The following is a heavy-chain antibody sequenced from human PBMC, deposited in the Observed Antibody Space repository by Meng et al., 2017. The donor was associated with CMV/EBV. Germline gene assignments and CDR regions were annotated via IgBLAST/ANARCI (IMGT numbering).Heavy chain of an antibody. CDR3: ARELYYYDSSGYPRDYYYGMDV. V-gene: IGHV3-7*01. Sequence: GGSLRLSCAASGFTFSSYWMSWVRQAPGKGLEWVANIKQDGSEKYYVDSVKGRFTISRDNAKNSLYLQMNSLRAEDTAVYYCARELYYYDSSGYPRDYYYGMDVWGQGTTVTVSS. J-gene: IGHJ6*02. CDR2: IKQDGSEK. CDR1: GFTFSSYW. D-gene: IGHD3-22*01.